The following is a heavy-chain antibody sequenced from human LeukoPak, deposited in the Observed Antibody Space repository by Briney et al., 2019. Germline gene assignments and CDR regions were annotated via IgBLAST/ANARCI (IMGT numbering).Heavy chain of an antibody. CDR3: ARIFLRYSSGWHGAVDY. V-gene: IGHV4-39*07. CDR1: GGSISSSSYY. CDR2: IFYSGST. Sequence: PSETLSLTCTVSGGSISSSSYYWGWIRQPPGKGLEWIGSIFYSGSTNYSPSLKSRVTMSIDTSKKQFSLKLTSVTTADTAVYYCARIFLRYSSGWHGAVDYWGQGTLVTVSS. D-gene: IGHD6-19*01. J-gene: IGHJ4*02.